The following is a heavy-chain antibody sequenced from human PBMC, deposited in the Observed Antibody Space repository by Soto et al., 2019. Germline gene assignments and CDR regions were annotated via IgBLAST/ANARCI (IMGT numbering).Heavy chain of an antibody. D-gene: IGHD3-16*02. Sequence: QVQLVQSGAEVKKPGSSVKVSCKASGGTFSSYAISWVRQAPGQGLEWMGGIIPIFGTANYAQKFQGRVTXXAXEXXSTAYMELSSLRAEDTAVYYCARGGYDYVWGSSRLWGQGTLVTVSS. V-gene: IGHV1-69*12. J-gene: IGHJ4*02. CDR2: IIPIFGTA. CDR1: GGTFSSYA. CDR3: ARGGYDYVWGSSRL.